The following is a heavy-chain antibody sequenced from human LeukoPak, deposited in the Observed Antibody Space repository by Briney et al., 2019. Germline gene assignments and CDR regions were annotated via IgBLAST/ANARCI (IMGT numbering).Heavy chain of an antibody. CDR2: ISAYNGNT. CDR3: ASQWLDPYYYYGMDV. D-gene: IGHD6-19*01. V-gene: IGHV1-18*01. J-gene: IGHJ6*02. CDR1: GYTFTRYG. Sequence: ASVKVSCKASGYTFTRYGISWVRQAPGQGLEWMGWISAYNGNTNYAQKLQGRVTMTTDTSTSTAYMELRSLRSDDTAVYYCASQWLDPYYYYGMDVWGQGTTVTVSS.